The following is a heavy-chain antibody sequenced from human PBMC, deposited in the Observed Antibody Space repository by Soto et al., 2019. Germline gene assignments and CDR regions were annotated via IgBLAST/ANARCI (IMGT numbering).Heavy chain of an antibody. CDR2: ISYDGSNK. CDR1: GFTFSSYG. Sequence: GGSLRLSCAASGFTFSSYGMHWVRQAPGKGLEWVAVISYDGSNKYYADSVKGRFTISRDNSKNTLYLQMNSLRAEDTAVYYCARPPPPLFGYGAQGPLATFS. V-gene: IGHV3-30*03. J-gene: IGHJ4*02. CDR3: ARPPPPLFGY.